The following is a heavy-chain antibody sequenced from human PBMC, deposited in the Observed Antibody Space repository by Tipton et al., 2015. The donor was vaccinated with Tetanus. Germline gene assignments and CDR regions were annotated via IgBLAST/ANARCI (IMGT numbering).Heavy chain of an antibody. D-gene: IGHD1-1*01. V-gene: IGHV4-4*07. Sequence: TLSLTCTVSGDSISSNYWSWIRQPAGKGPEWIGRIYINGRNNYNPSLKSRVTMSIDTSKNQFSLNLRSVTAADTGIYYCARRRFTWNRGGFDIWGQGTLATVSS. J-gene: IGHJ3*02. CDR1: GDSISSNY. CDR2: IYINGRN. CDR3: ARRRFTWNRGGFDI.